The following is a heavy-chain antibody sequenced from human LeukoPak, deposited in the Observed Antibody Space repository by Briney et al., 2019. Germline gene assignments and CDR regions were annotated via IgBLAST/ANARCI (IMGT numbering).Heavy chain of an antibody. D-gene: IGHD6-13*01. CDR2: ISGSGGST. Sequence: PGGSLRLSCAASGFTFSSYAMSWVRQAPGKGLEWVSAISGSGGSTYYADSVKGRFTISRDNAQNSLYLQMNGLRVEDTAVYYCARSVRSWLPHYNWFDPWGQGTLVTVSS. CDR3: ARSVRSWLPHYNWFDP. CDR1: GFTFSSYA. V-gene: IGHV3-23*01. J-gene: IGHJ5*02.